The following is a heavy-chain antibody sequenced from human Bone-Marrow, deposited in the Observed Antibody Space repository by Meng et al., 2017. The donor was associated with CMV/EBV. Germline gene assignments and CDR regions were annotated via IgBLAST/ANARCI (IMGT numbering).Heavy chain of an antibody. CDR1: GFTFSSYA. V-gene: IGHV3-30-3*01. CDR2: ISYDGSNK. CDR3: AREIRQQLDY. J-gene: IGHJ4*02. D-gene: IGHD6-13*01. Sequence: GSLRLSCAASGFTFSSYAMHWVRQAPGKGLEWVAVISYDGSNKYYADSVKGRFTISRDNSKNTLYLQMNSLRAEDTAVYYCAREIRQQLDYWGQGTLVTVSS.